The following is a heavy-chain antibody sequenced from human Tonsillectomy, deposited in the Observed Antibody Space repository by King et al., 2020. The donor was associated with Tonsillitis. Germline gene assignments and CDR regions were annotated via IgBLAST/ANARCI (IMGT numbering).Heavy chain of an antibody. V-gene: IGHV3-11*01. D-gene: IGHD2-2*01. J-gene: IGHJ4*02. CDR2: ISRGGNTI. CDR1: GFTFSDYY. CDR3: ARYCSSASLAGDF. Sequence: VQLVQSGGGLVKPGGSLRLSCSVSGFTFSDYYMSWIRQAPGKGLEWVSHISRGGNTIYYADSVQGRFTISRDNANNSLYLQVNSLRAEDTAVYYCARYCSSASLAGDFWGQGTLVTVSS.